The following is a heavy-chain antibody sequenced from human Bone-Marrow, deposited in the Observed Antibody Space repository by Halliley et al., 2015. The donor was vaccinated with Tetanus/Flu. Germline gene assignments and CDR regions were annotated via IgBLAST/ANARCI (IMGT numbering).Heavy chain of an antibody. CDR3: ASIADGSGY. J-gene: IGHJ4*02. Sequence: KGLEWVSSISSSSSYIPYANSLKGRFTISRDNAKNSLYLQMNRLRAEDTAVYYCASIADGSGYWGQGTLVTVSS. V-gene: IGHV3-21*01. D-gene: IGHD6-13*01. CDR2: ISSSSSYI.